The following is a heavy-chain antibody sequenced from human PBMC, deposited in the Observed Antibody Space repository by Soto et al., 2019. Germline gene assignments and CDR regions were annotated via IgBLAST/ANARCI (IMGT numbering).Heavy chain of an antibody. J-gene: IGHJ3*02. Sequence: QVQLVQSGAEVKKPGASVKVSCKASGYTFTSYDINWVGQATGQGLEWMGWMNPNSGNTGYAPTFQGRVTMTRNTPISTAYMELSSLRSEDTAVYYCARLVGYSYGYDAFDIWGQGTMVTVSS. CDR2: MNPNSGNT. V-gene: IGHV1-8*01. CDR3: ARLVGYSYGYDAFDI. D-gene: IGHD5-18*01. CDR1: GYTFTSYD.